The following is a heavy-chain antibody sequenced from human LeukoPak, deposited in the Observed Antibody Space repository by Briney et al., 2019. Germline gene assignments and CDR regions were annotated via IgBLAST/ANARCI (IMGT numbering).Heavy chain of an antibody. J-gene: IGHJ3*02. CDR1: ADSFSSHY. CDR3: ARDLVTVTKGFDI. D-gene: IGHD4-17*01. V-gene: IGHV4-59*11. CDR2: ISYIGST. Sequence: PSETLSLTCAVSADSFSSHYWTWIRQPPGKGLEWIGYISYIGSTNYNPSLKSRVTISIDTSKNHFSLKLSSVTAADTAVYYCARDLVTVTKGFDIWGQGTMVSVSS.